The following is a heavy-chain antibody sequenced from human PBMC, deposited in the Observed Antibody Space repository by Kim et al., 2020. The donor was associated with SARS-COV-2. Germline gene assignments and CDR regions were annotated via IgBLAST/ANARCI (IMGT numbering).Heavy chain of an antibody. Sequence: ASVKVSCKASRYTFTNYYLHWVRQAPGQGLEWMGIINPSGSSTTYAQKFQGRLTMTRDTSTSTVYMELSSLRSEDTAVYYCARGGACGGDCFPTGWLGGMDVWGQGTTVTVSS. J-gene: IGHJ6*02. CDR2: INPSGSST. D-gene: IGHD2-21*02. V-gene: IGHV1-46*01. CDR1: RYTFTNYY. CDR3: ARGGACGGDCFPTGWLGGMDV.